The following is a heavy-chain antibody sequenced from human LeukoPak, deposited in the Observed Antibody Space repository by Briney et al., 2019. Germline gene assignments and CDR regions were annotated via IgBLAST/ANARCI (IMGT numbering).Heavy chain of an antibody. CDR1: GGSISSYY. CDR3: ARVGYCSSTSCQEHYYYYYMDV. D-gene: IGHD2-2*01. J-gene: IGHJ6*03. CDR2: IYYSGST. V-gene: IGHV4-59*01. Sequence: SETLSLTCTVSGGSISSYYWSWIRQPPGKGLEWIGYIYYSGSTNYNPSLKSRVTISVDTSKNQFSLKLRSVTAADTAVYYCARVGYCSSTSCQEHYYYYYMDVWGKGTTVTISS.